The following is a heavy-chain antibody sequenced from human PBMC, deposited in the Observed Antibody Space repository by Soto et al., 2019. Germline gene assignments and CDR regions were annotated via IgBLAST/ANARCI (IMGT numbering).Heavy chain of an antibody. CDR1: GFTFEDYP. J-gene: IGHJ3*01. D-gene: IGHD3-3*01. CDR2: ISWNSENI. CDR3: VKDGLTAIFGQVYDGVNV. Sequence: EVQLVESGGDLVQPGRSLRLSCAASGFTFEDYPMHWVRQPPGKGLEWVSGISWNSENIGYADSVKGRFTISRDNAKKSLYLQMSGLRAEDTALYFCVKDGLTAIFGQVYDGVNVWGRGTMVTVSS. V-gene: IGHV3-9*01.